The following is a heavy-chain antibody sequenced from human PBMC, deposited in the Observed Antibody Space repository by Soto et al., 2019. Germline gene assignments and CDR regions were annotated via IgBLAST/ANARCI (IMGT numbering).Heavy chain of an antibody. CDR3: ARIAALRITTVRGVSPPPNWFDP. Sequence: ASAKVSCKASGYSFTSYGISWVRQAPGQGLEWMGWISAYNGNTNYAQKLQGRVTMTTDTSTSTAYMELRSLRSDDTAVYYCARIAALRITTVRGVSPPPNWFDPWGQGTLVTVS. CDR1: GYSFTSYG. J-gene: IGHJ5*02. CDR2: ISAYNGNT. V-gene: IGHV1-18*01. D-gene: IGHD3-10*01.